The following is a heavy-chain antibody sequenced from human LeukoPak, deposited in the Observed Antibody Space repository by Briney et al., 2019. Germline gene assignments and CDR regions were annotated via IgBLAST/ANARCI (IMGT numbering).Heavy chain of an antibody. CDR3: ARGAKRITIFGVVTFYGMDV. CDR2: MNPNSGNT. CDR1: GYTFTSYD. V-gene: IGHV1-8*01. Sequence: ASVKVSCKASGYTFTSYDIHWVRQATGQGLEWMGWMNPNSGNTGYAQKFQGRVTMTRNTSISTAYMELSSLRSEDTAVYYCARGAKRITIFGVVTFYGMDVWGQGTTVTVSS. D-gene: IGHD3-3*01. J-gene: IGHJ6*02.